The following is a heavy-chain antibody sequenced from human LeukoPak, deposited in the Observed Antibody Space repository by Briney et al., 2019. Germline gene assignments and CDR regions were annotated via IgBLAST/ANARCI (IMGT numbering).Heavy chain of an antibody. J-gene: IGHJ6*02. V-gene: IGHV3-7*01. CDR3: AKTAGTHYGMDV. CDR2: IKQDGSEK. D-gene: IGHD6-13*01. CDR1: GFTFSSYW. Sequence: GGSLRLSCAASGFTFSSYWMSWVRQAPGKGLEWVANIKQDGSEKYYADSVKGRFTISRDNSKNTLYLQMNSPRAEDTAVYYCAKTAGTHYGMDVWGQGTTVTVSS.